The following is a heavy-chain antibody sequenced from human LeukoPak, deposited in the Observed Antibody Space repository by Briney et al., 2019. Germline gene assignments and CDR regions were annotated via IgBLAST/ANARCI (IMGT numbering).Heavy chain of an antibody. CDR1: GFTVRSNY. V-gene: IGHV3-66*02. D-gene: IGHD1-26*01. Sequence: GGSPRLSCAASGFTVRSNYMSWVRQAPGKGLELVSIIYSGGSTYYADSVKGRFTISRDNSKNTLYLQMNSLRVEDTAVYCCARDEWELLRAYWGQGTLVTVSS. CDR3: ARDEWELLRAY. J-gene: IGHJ4*02. CDR2: IYSGGST.